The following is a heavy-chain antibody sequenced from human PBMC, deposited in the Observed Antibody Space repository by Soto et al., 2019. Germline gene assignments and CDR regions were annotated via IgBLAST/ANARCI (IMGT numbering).Heavy chain of an antibody. CDR1: GYTFTSYG. CDR2: ISAYNGNT. D-gene: IGHD3-10*01. J-gene: IGHJ5*02. CDR3: ARDHGSNYYYGLHWFDP. V-gene: IGHV1-18*01. Sequence: QVQLVQSGAEVKKPGASVKVSCKASGYTFTSYGISWVRQAPAQGLEWMGWISAYNGNTNYAQKLQGRVTMTTDTSTSTAYMELRSLRSDDTAVYYCARDHGSNYYYGLHWFDPWGQGTLVTVSS.